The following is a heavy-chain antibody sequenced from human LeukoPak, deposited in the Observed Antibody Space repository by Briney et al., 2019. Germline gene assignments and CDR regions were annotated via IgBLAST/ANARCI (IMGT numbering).Heavy chain of an antibody. CDR2: TFYSGRN. D-gene: IGHD3-22*01. Sequence: SETLSLTCTLSGGSTSSYYSGWIRQPPGRGLEWIGYTFYSGRNNYNPSPKSRVTISVATSKHQFSLKLSSVTAADTAVYYCARGGPGQTAYYDCSCYYGRCDAFDIWGQGTMVTVSS. V-gene: IGHV4-59*01. J-gene: IGHJ3*02. CDR3: ARGGPGQTAYYDCSCYYGRCDAFDI. CDR1: GGSTSSYY.